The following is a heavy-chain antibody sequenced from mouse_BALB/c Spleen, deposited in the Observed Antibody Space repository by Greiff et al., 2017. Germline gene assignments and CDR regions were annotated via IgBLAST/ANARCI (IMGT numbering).Heavy chain of an antibody. CDR2: ISYSGST. D-gene: IGHD2-10*01. CDR1: GDSITSGY. V-gene: IGHV3-8*02. CDR3: ARSSYGNYPAWFAY. J-gene: IGHJ3*01. Sequence: ESGPSLVKPSQTLSLTCSVTGDSITSGYWNWIRKFPGNKLEYMGYISYSGSTYYNPSLKSRISITRDTSKNQYYLQLNSVTTEDTATYYCARSSYGNYPAWFAYWGQGTLVTVSA.